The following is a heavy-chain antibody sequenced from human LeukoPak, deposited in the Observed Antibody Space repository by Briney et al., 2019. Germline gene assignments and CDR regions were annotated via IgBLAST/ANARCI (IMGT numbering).Heavy chain of an antibody. CDR1: GGSISSFY. D-gene: IGHD2-2*01. CDR2: INWNGGST. J-gene: IGHJ4*02. Sequence: ETLSLTCSVSGGSISSFYWSWVRQAPGKGLEWVSGINWNGGSTGYADSVKGRFTISRDNAKNSLYLQMNSLRAEDTALYYCARENRYCSSTSCYVGFDYWGQGTLVTVSS. CDR3: ARENRYCSSTSCYVGFDY. V-gene: IGHV3-20*04.